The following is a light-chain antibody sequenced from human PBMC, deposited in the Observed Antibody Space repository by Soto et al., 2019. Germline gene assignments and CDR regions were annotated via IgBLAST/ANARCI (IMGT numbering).Light chain of an antibody. J-gene: IGKJ1*01. V-gene: IGKV3-20*01. CDR1: QSVDTY. CDR2: DAS. Sequence: EIGLTQSPATLSLSPGERATLSCRASQSVDTYLAWYQQKPGQAPRLLIYDASNRATGVPDRFSGSGSGTDFTLTISRLEPEDFAVYYCQQYGSSGTFGQGTKVDI. CDR3: QQYGSSGT.